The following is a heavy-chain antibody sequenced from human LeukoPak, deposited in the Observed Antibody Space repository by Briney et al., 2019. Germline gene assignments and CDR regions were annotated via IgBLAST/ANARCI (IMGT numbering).Heavy chain of an antibody. D-gene: IGHD6-13*01. CDR1: GGPFSGYC. CDR3: ARGSAAAGTGY. Sequence: PSETLSLTCAVYGGPFSGYCWSWIRQPPGKGLEWIGEINHSGSTNYNPSLKSRVTISVDTSKNQFSLKLSSVTAADTAVYYCARGSAAAGTGYWGQGTMVTVSS. J-gene: IGHJ4*02. CDR2: INHSGST. V-gene: IGHV4-34*01.